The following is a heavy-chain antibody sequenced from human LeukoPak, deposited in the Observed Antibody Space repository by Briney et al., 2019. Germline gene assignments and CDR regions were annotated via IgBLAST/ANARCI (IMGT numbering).Heavy chain of an antibody. CDR2: IYYSGST. Sequence: SETLSLTCTVSGGSISSSSYYWGWIRQPPGKGLEWIGSIYYSGSTYYNPSLKSRVTISVDTSKNQFSLKLSSVTAADTAVYYCARDSAMEMATFSYWGQGTLVTVSS. J-gene: IGHJ4*02. D-gene: IGHD5-24*01. CDR3: ARDSAMEMATFSY. CDR1: GGSISSSSYY. V-gene: IGHV4-39*07.